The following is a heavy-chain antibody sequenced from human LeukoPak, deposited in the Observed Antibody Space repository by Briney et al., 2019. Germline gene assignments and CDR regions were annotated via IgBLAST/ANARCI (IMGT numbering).Heavy chain of an antibody. J-gene: IGHJ4*02. D-gene: IGHD1-26*01. Sequence: GGSLRLSCVASGFTFSSYAMSWVRQAPGKGLEWVSAISGSGVTTYYADSVKGRFTISRDNSKNTLYLQMNSLRAEDTAVYYCAKKFRVGGSYDYWGQGTLVTVSS. CDR2: ISGSGVTT. CDR1: GFTFSSYA. CDR3: AKKFRVGGSYDY. V-gene: IGHV3-23*01.